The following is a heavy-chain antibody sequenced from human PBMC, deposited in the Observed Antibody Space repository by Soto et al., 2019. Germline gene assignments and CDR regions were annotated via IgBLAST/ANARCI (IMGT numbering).Heavy chain of an antibody. CDR3: AHMYTVTTFDY. J-gene: IGHJ4*02. CDR2: IYWDDDE. CDR1: AFSLTTSGVG. D-gene: IGHD4-17*01. V-gene: IGHV2-5*02. Sequence: HTTWKQSGPPLVKPTQTLPLTCTFSAFSLTTSGVGVGWFRQPPGKALEWLALIYWDDDELYSASLQSRLTTTKDASRKQVGLAMTKVDPVDTATDYCAHMYTVTTFDYWGQGTLVTVSS.